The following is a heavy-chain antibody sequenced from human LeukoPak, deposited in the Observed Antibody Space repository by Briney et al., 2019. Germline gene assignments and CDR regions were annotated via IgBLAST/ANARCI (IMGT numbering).Heavy chain of an antibody. CDR2: INPNSGGT. D-gene: IGHD3-3*01. J-gene: IGHJ6*03. CDR3: ARGVTIFGVVISYMDV. CDR1: GYAFTGYY. V-gene: IGHV1-2*02. Sequence: GASVKVSCKASGYAFTGYYMHWVRQAPGQRLDWMGWINPNSGGTNYAQKFQGRVTMTRDTSISTAYMELSRLRSDDTAVYYCARGVTIFGVVISYMDVWGKGTTVTVSS.